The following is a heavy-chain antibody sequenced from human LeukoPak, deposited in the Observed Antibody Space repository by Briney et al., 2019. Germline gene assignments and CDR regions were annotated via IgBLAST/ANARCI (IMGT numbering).Heavy chain of an antibody. D-gene: IGHD3-22*01. V-gene: IGHV3-53*01. CDR3: ARTTRLDYYDSSGGESYYFDY. Sequence: GGSLRLSCAASGFTVSSNYMSWVRQAPGKGLEWVSVIYSGGSTYYADSVKGRFTISRDNSKNTLYLQMNSLRAEDTAVYYCARTTRLDYYDSSGGESYYFDYWGQGTLVTVSS. CDR2: IYSGGST. CDR1: GFTVSSNY. J-gene: IGHJ4*02.